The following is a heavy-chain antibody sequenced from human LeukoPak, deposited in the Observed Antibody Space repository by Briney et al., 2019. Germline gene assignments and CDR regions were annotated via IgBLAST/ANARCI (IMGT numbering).Heavy chain of an antibody. CDR2: INHSGST. J-gene: IGHJ4*02. CDR1: GGSFSGYY. D-gene: IGHD2-2*01. CDR3: ARSRRETYCSSTSCAKYYFDY. Sequence: KPSETLSLTCAVYGGSFSGYYWSWIRQPPGKGLEWIGEINHSGSTNYNPSLKSRVIISVDTSKNQFSLKLSSVTAADTAVYYCARSRRETYCSSTSCAKYYFDYWGQGTLVTVSS. V-gene: IGHV4-34*01.